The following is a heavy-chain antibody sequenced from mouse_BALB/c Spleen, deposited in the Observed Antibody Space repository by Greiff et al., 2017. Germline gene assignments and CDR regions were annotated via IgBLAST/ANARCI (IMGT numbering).Heavy chain of an antibody. J-gene: IGHJ4*01. CDR1: GFTFSSYT. Sequence: EVQGVESGGGLVKPGGSLKLSCAASGFTFSSYTMSWVRQTPEKRLEWVATISSGGSYTYYPDSVKGRFTISRDNAKNTLYLQMSSLKSEDTAMYYCTRAVLDYYAMDYWGQGTSVTVSS. CDR2: ISSGGSYT. CDR3: TRAVLDYYAMDY. V-gene: IGHV5-6-4*01.